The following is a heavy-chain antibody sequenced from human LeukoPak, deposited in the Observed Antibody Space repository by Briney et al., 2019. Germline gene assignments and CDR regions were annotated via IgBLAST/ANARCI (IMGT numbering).Heavy chain of an antibody. CDR3: ARPGYSNLYYFDY. CDR1: GYTFTSYA. CDR2: INTNTGNP. V-gene: IGHV7-4-1*02. D-gene: IGHD4-11*01. J-gene: IGHJ4*02. Sequence: ASVKVSCKGSGYTFTSYAMNWVRQAPGQGLEWMGWINTNTGNPTYAQGFTGRFVFSVDTSVSTAYLQISTLKAEDTAVYYCARPGYSNLYYFDYWGQGTLVTVSS.